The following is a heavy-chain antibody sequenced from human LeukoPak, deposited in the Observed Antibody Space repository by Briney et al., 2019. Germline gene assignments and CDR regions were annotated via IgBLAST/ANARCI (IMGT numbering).Heavy chain of an antibody. J-gene: IGHJ4*02. Sequence: GALVKVSCKASGYTFTSYYMHWVRQAPGQGLEWMGWINPNSGGTNYAQKFQGRVTMTRDTSISTAYMELSRLRSDDTAVYYCAREAMPQGFDYWGQGTLVTVSS. CDR3: AREAMPQGFDY. D-gene: IGHD2-2*01. V-gene: IGHV1-2*02. CDR1: GYTFTSYY. CDR2: INPNSGGT.